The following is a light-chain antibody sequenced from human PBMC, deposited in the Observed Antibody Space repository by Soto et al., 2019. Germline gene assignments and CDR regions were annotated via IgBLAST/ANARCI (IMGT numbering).Light chain of an antibody. CDR2: DDD. Sequence: QSVLTQPSSVSAAPGQKVTISCSGGNSNIGDNYVSWYHHLPGTAPKLLIYDDDQRSSGIPDRFSASKSGTSATLAITGLQTGDEADYYCGTWDTSLRAFLFGGGTQLTVL. V-gene: IGLV1-51*01. CDR1: NSNIGDNY. J-gene: IGLJ7*01. CDR3: GTWDTSLRAFL.